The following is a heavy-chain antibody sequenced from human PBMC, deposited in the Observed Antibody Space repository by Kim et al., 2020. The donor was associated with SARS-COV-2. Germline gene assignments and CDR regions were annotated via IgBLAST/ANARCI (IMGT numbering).Heavy chain of an antibody. J-gene: IGHJ4*01. Sequence: ASVKVSCKASGYTFSDYAIHWVRQAPGQRLEWMGWINAGNCNTNYSQKFQGRVTITRDTSATTAYMELSSLRSEDTAVYYCARDKATADWVHGTVVTVSS. CDR1: GYTFSDYA. CDR2: INAGNCNT. D-gene: IGHD4-4*01. V-gene: IGHV1-3*01. CDR3: ARDKATAD.